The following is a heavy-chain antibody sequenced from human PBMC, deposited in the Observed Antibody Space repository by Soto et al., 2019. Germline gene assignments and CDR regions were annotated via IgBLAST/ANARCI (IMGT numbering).Heavy chain of an antibody. J-gene: IGHJ4*02. D-gene: IGHD3-10*01. CDR3: VKDRTWELIMNYFDH. CDR1: GFTLDDFA. V-gene: IGHV3-9*01. CDR2: ISWNSGGI. Sequence: EVQLVESGGGLVQPGRSLRLSCAASGFTLDDFALHWVRQVPGKGLEWVSGISWNSGGIRYADSVKGRFTISRDNAKKSLYLQMDSLKSEDSALYYCVKDRTWELIMNYFDHWGQGTLVTVSS.